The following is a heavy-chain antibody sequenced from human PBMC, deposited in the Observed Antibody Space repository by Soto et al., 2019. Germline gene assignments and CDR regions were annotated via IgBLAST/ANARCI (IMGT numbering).Heavy chain of an antibody. CDR2: IKQDGSEK. V-gene: IGHV3-7*03. D-gene: IGHD5-18*01. J-gene: IGHJ4*02. CDR3: ARLYGYSYGRTDY. CDR1: GFTFSSYW. Sequence: GGSLRLSCAASGFTFSSYWMSWVRQAPEKGLEWVANIKQDGSEKYYVDSVKGRFTISRDNAKNSLYLQMNSLRAEDTAVYYCARLYGYSYGRTDYWGQGTLVTVSS.